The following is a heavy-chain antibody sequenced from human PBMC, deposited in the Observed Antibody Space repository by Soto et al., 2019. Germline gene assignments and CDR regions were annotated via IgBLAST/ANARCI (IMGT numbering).Heavy chain of an antibody. CDR2: ISAYNGNT. CDR1: GYTFTSYG. Sequence: GASVKVSCKASGYTFTSYGISWVRQAPGQGLEWMGWISAYNGNTNYAQKLQGRVTMTTDTSTSTAYMELRSLRSDDTAVYYCARSRRTDSKGYYGMDVWGQGTTVTVSS. J-gene: IGHJ6*02. V-gene: IGHV1-18*01. CDR3: ARSRRTDSKGYYGMDV. D-gene: IGHD3-22*01.